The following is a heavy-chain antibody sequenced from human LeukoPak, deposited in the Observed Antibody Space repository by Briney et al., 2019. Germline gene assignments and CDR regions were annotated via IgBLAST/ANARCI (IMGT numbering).Heavy chain of an antibody. V-gene: IGHV3-7*01. D-gene: IGHD1-1*01. CDR1: GFTFNSYS. CDR2: IKHDGSEK. CDR3: ARYNYYHFDY. Sequence: PGGSLRLSCTASGFTFNSYSMTWVRQAPGKGLEWVANIKHDGSEKYYVDSVRGRVTISRDNAKNSLYLQMNTLRAEDTAVYFCARYNYYHFDYWGQGTLVTASS. J-gene: IGHJ4*02.